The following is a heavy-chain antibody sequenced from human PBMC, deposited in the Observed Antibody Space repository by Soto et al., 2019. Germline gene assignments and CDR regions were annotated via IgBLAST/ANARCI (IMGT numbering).Heavy chain of an antibody. CDR3: ARRLHDSSGEDAFDI. CDR1: GGSISSCY. J-gene: IGHJ3*02. V-gene: IGHV4-59*01. D-gene: IGHD3-22*01. Sequence: SETLSLTCNVSGGSISSCYWSWIRQPPGKGLEWIGYIYYTGSTSYSPSLKSRVAISVDTSKNQLSLKLTSVTAADTAVYYCARRLHDSSGEDAFDIWGQGTMVTVSS. CDR2: IYYTGST.